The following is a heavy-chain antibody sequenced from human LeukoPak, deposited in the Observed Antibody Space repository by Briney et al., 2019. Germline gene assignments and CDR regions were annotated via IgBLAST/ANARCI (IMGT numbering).Heavy chain of an antibody. D-gene: IGHD6-13*01. CDR2: MNPNSGNT. J-gene: IGHJ6*03. Sequence: GASVKVSCRASGYTFTSYDINWVRQATGQGLEWMGWMNPNSGNTGYAQKFQGRVTMTRNTSISTAYMELSSLRSEDTAVYYCARAHRKQQLDSQVVYYMDVWGKGTTVTVSS. V-gene: IGHV1-8*01. CDR1: GYTFTSYD. CDR3: ARAHRKQQLDSQVVYYMDV.